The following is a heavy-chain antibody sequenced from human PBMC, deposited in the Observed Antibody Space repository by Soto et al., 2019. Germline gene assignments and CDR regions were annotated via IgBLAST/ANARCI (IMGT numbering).Heavy chain of an antibody. J-gene: IGHJ6*02. D-gene: IGHD2-2*01. Sequence: QVQLVESGGGVVQPGRSLRLSCAASGFTFSSYGMHWVRQAPGKGLEWVAVISYDGSNKYYADSVKGRFTISRDNSKNTLYLQMNSLRAEDTAVYYCAKDIVVEPALWGYYYYYGMDVWGQGTTVTVSS. CDR1: GFTFSSYG. CDR2: ISYDGSNK. CDR3: AKDIVVEPALWGYYYYYGMDV. V-gene: IGHV3-30*18.